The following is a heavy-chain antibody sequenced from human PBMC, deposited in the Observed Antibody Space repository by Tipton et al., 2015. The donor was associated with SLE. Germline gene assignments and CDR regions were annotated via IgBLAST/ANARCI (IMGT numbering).Heavy chain of an antibody. D-gene: IGHD6-13*01. J-gene: IGHJ3*02. CDR2: IYYSGST. CDR1: GGSISSSSYY. Sequence: TLSLTCTVSGGSISSSSYYWGWIRQPPGKGLEWIGSIYYSGSTYYNPSLKSRVTISVDTSKNQFSLKLSSVTAADTAAYYCARGRGIAAAVLGAFDIWGQGTMVTVSS. V-gene: IGHV4-39*07. CDR3: ARGRGIAAAVLGAFDI.